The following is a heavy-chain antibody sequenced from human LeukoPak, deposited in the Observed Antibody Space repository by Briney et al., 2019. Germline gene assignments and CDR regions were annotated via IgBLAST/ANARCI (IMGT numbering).Heavy chain of an antibody. J-gene: IGHJ6*03. CDR1: GGSFSGYY. D-gene: IGHD3-10*01. CDR3: ARLGSGSYYKWRYYYYYMDV. Sequence: PSETLSLTCAVYGGSFSGYYWSWIRQPPGKGLEWIGEINHSGSTNYNPSLKSRVTISVDTSKNQFSLKLSSVTAADTAVYYCARLGSGSYYKWRYYYYYMDVWGKGTTVTISS. V-gene: IGHV4-34*01. CDR2: INHSGST.